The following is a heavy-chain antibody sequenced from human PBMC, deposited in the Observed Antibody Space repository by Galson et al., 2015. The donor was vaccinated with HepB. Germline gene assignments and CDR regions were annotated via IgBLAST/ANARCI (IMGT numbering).Heavy chain of an antibody. D-gene: IGHD6-6*01. CDR3: AHRQNEYSSSDDAFDI. CDR1: GFSLSTSGVG. J-gene: IGHJ3*02. Sequence: PALVKPTQTLTLTCTFSGFSLSTSGVGVGWIRQPPGKALEWLALIYWNDDKRYNPSLKSRLTITKDTSKNQVVLTMTNMDPVDTATYYCAHRQNEYSSSDDAFDIWGQGTMVTVSS. CDR2: IYWNDDK. V-gene: IGHV2-5*01.